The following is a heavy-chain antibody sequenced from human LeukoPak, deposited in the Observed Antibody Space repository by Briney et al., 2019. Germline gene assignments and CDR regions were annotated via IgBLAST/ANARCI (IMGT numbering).Heavy chain of an antibody. Sequence: SETLSLTCTVSGGSISSYYWSWIRRPPGKGLEWIGYIYYSGSTNYNPSLKSRVTISVDKSKNQFSLKLSSVTAADTAVYYCARVVRDLRVVAILGWGQGTLVTVSS. V-gene: IGHV4-59*12. CDR1: GGSISSYY. CDR2: IYYSGST. D-gene: IGHD3-22*01. J-gene: IGHJ4*02. CDR3: ARVVRDLRVVAILG.